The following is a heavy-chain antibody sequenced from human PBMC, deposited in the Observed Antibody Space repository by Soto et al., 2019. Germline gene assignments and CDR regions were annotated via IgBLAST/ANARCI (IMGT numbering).Heavy chain of an antibody. CDR1: GFTFSSYG. Sequence: QVQLVESGGGVVQPGRSLRLSCAASGFTFSSYGMHWVRQAPGKGLEWVAVIWYDGSNKYYADSVKGRFTISRDNSKNTLYLQMNSLRAEDTAVYYCARDFGRALAVGASYYFDYWGQGTLVTVSS. D-gene: IGHD1-26*01. CDR3: ARDFGRALAVGASYYFDY. CDR2: IWYDGSNK. V-gene: IGHV3-33*01. J-gene: IGHJ4*02.